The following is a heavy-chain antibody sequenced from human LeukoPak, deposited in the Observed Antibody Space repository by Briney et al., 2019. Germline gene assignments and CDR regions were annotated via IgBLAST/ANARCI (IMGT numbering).Heavy chain of an antibody. Sequence: GGSLRLSCAASGFTFSSYSMSWVRQAPGKGLEWISYISSSSSIIYYADSVKGRFTISRDYSKNMLYLQMNSLRADDTAMYYCAKDSNGPAFWGQGTLVTVSS. CDR3: AKDSNGPAF. J-gene: IGHJ4*02. CDR1: GFTFSSYS. D-gene: IGHD6-19*01. CDR2: ISSSSSII. V-gene: IGHV3-48*01.